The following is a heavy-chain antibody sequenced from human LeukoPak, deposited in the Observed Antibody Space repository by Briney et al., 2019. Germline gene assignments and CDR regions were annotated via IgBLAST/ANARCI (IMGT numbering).Heavy chain of an antibody. J-gene: IGHJ4*02. Sequence: SETLSLTCTVSGGSISSGDYYWSWIRQPPGKGLELIGYIYYSGSTHSKPSLKSRDTISVDTSKNQFSLKLSSVTAADTAVYYCAREGYSGYDPDEYYFDYWGQGTLVTVSS. CDR1: GGSISSGDYY. CDR3: AREGYSGYDPDEYYFDY. V-gene: IGHV4-30-4*01. D-gene: IGHD5-12*01. CDR2: IYYSGST.